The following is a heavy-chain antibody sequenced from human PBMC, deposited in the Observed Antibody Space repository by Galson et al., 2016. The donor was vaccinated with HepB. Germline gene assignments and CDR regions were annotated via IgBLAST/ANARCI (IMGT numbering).Heavy chain of an antibody. D-gene: IGHD3-3*02. CDR3: ARVPASTRFDY. J-gene: IGHJ4*02. CDR1: GASISSSSYY. Sequence: SETLSLTCTVSGASISSSSYYWGWIRQPPGKGLEWIASISYSGSTTYYNPSLKSRVTISIDTSKNQFSLKLNSVTAADTAVYYCARVPASTRFDYWCQGTLVTVAS. CDR2: ISYSGSTT. V-gene: IGHV4-39*07.